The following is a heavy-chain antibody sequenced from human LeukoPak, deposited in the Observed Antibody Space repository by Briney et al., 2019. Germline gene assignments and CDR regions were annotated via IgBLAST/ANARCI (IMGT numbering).Heavy chain of an antibody. J-gene: IGHJ4*02. V-gene: IGHV3-7*01. CDR3: ARDPSSGWYGITFDY. CDR2: IKQDGSEK. Sequence: GGSLRLSCAASGFTFSSYWMSWVRQAPGKGLEWVANIKQDGSEKYYVDSVKGRFTISRDNAKNSPYLQMNSLRAEDTAVYYCARDPSSGWYGITFDYWGQGTLVTVSS. D-gene: IGHD6-19*01. CDR1: GFTFSSYW.